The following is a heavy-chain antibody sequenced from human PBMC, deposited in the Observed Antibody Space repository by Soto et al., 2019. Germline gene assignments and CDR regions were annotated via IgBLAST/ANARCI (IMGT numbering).Heavy chain of an antibody. CDR3: ARGPNSSRYSMEV. J-gene: IGHJ6*03. Sequence: EVQLLESGGGLVQPGGSLRLSCAASGFTFSSNWMHWVRQAPGKGLVWVSRINSAGTTTNYADSVKGRFTISGDNAKKTQYLQMDSLRAEDMAEYYSARGPNSSRYSMEVWGKGNTVHV. CDR2: INSAGTTT. V-gene: IGHV3-74*01. D-gene: IGHD4-4*01. CDR1: GFTFSSNW.